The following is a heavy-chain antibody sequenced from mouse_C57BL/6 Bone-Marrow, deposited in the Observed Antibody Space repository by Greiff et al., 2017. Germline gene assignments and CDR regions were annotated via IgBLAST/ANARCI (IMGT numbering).Heavy chain of an antibody. J-gene: IGHJ4*01. Sequence: VQLQQSGPELVKPGASVKISCKASGYSFTGYYMNWVKQSPEKSLEWIGEINPSTGGTTYNQKFKAKATVTVDKSSSTAYMQLKSLTSEDAAVYYCARWGITTGGYYAMDYWGQGTSVTVSS. D-gene: IGHD2-4*01. CDR2: INPSTGGT. V-gene: IGHV1-42*01. CDR1: GYSFTGYY. CDR3: ARWGITTGGYYAMDY.